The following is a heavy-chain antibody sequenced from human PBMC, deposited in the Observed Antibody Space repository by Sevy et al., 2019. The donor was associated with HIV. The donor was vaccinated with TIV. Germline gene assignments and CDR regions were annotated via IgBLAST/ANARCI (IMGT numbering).Heavy chain of an antibody. V-gene: IGHV3-53*01. D-gene: IGHD4-17*01. CDR2: IYSGGST. CDR1: GFTVSSNY. CDR3: AREQTTVTTGYYYGMDV. J-gene: IGHJ6*02. Sequence: GGSLRLSCAASGFTVSSNYMSWVRQAPGKGLEWVSVIYSGGSTYYADSVKGRFTISRDNSKNTLYLQMNSLRAEDTAVSYCAREQTTVTTGYYYGMDVWGQGTTVTVSS.